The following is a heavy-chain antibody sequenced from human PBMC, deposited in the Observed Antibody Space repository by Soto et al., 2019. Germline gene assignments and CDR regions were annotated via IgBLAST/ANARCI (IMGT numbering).Heavy chain of an antibody. J-gene: IGHJ4*02. CDR2: ISYDGSNK. CDR3: AKVGYSGYDWGGYYFDY. Sequence: GGSLRLSCAASGFTFSSYGMHWVRQAPGKGLEWVAVISYDGSNKYYADSVKGRFTISRDNSKNTLYLQMNSLRAEDTAVYYCAKVGYSGYDWGGYYFDYWGQGTLVTVSS. CDR1: GFTFSSYG. V-gene: IGHV3-30*18. D-gene: IGHD5-12*01.